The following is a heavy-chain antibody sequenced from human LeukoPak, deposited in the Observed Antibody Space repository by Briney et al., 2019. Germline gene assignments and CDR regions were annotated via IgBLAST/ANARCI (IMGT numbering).Heavy chain of an antibody. CDR3: ARDRSSSNSLDY. CDR1: GFTFSDYY. D-gene: IGHD6-6*01. V-gene: IGHV3-11*01. J-gene: IGHJ4*02. Sequence: GGSLRLSCAASGFTFSDYYMSWIRQAPGKELEWISYISSSGTTTYYADSVKGRFTISRDNAKNLLYLRMNSLRAEDTAVYYCARDRSSSNSLDYWGQGTLVTVSS. CDR2: ISSSGTTT.